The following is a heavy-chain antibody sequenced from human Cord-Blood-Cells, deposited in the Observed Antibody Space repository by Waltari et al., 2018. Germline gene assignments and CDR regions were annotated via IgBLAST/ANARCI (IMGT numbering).Heavy chain of an antibody. CDR1: GGSFSGYY. D-gene: IGHD3-22*01. CDR3: ARHYYYDSSGYYYWFDP. Sequence: QVQLQQWGAGLLKPSETLSLTCAVYGGSFSGYYWRWIRQPPGKGLEWIGEINHSGSTNYNPALRDRVTISVDTSKNQFSLKLSSVTAADTAVYCCARHYYYDSSGYYYWFDPWGQGTLVTVSS. J-gene: IGHJ5*02. CDR2: INHSGST. V-gene: IGHV4-34*01.